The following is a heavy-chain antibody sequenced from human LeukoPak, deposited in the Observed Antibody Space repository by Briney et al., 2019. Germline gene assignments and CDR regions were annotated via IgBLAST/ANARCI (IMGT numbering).Heavy chain of an antibody. J-gene: IGHJ5*02. CDR1: GGSITNYY. CDR2: IYYNGNT. V-gene: IGHV4-59*01. Sequence: SETLSLTCTVSGGSITNYYWSWIRQPPGKGLECIGYIYYNGNTNYNASLESRVTISVDTSKNQFSLKLRSVTAADTAVYYCARGTMMVGPWGQGTQVTVSS. CDR3: ARGTMMVGP. D-gene: IGHD3-22*01.